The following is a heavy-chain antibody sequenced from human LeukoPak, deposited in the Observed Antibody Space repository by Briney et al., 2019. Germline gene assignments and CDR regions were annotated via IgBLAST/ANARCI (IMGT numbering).Heavy chain of an antibody. J-gene: IGHJ3*02. CDR1: GGSISSYY. CDR2: IYYSGST. V-gene: IGHV4-59*01. Sequence: SETLSLTCIVSGGSISSYYWSWVRQPPGKGLEWIGYIYYSGSTNYNPSLKSRVTISVDTSKNQFSLKLSSVTAADTAVYYCARDCSGSYYVRGGYAFDIWGQGTMVTVSS. CDR3: ARDCSGSYYVRGGYAFDI. D-gene: IGHD1-26*01.